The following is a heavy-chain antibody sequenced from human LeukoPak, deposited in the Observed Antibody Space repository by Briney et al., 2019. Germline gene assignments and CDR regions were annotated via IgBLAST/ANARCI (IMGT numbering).Heavy chain of an antibody. CDR2: FDPEDGET. CDR1: GYTLTELS. J-gene: IGHJ5*02. CDR3: APLVVVTAMNWFDP. Sequence: ASVKVSCKVSGYTLTELSMHWVRQAPGKGLEWMGGFDPEDGETIYAQKFQGRVTMTEDTSTDTAYMELSSLRSEDTAVYYCAPLVVVTAMNWFDPWGQGTLVTVSS. D-gene: IGHD2-21*02. V-gene: IGHV1-24*01.